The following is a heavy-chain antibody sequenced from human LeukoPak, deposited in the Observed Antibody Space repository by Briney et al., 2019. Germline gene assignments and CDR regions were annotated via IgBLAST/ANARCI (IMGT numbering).Heavy chain of an antibody. CDR2: VYYSGSN. D-gene: IGHD3-10*01. J-gene: IGHJ4*02. Sequence: SETLSLTCTVSGGSISTYFWSWIRQPPGKGLDGIGYVYYSGSNHYNRSPKSRVTILVDTSKNQFSLKLTSVIAADTAVYYCARSALDTSGSYYNPQPFEYWGQGTLVTVSS. V-gene: IGHV4-59*01. CDR1: GGSISTYF. CDR3: ARSALDTSGSYYNPQPFEY.